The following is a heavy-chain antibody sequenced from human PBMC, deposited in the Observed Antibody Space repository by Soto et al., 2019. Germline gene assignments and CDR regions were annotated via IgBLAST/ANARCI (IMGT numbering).Heavy chain of an antibody. D-gene: IGHD3-22*01. CDR3: AKDQYYYDSSGYDAFDI. CDR2: ISGSGGST. Sequence: GGSLRLSCAASGFTVSSNYMSWVRQAPGKGLEWVSVISGSGGSTYYADSVKGRFTISRDNSKNTLYLQMNSLRAEDTAVYYCAKDQYYYDSSGYDAFDIWGQGTMVTVSS. J-gene: IGHJ3*02. V-gene: IGHV3-23*01. CDR1: GFTVSSNY.